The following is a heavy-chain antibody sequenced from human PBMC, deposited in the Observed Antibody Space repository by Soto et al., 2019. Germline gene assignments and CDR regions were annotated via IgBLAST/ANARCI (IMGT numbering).Heavy chain of an antibody. CDR3: AKDVGLELRGYDYYGMDV. CDR2: ITSSSGHI. D-gene: IGHD1-7*01. V-gene: IGHV3-21*01. Sequence: GGSLRLSCEASGFTLTTYTMNWVRQASGKGLEWVSSITSSSGHIYYAASVKGRFTISRENARNSMYLQMNSLRAEDTAVYDGAKDVGLELRGYDYYGMDVWGQGTTVTVSS. CDR1: GFTLTTYT. J-gene: IGHJ6*02.